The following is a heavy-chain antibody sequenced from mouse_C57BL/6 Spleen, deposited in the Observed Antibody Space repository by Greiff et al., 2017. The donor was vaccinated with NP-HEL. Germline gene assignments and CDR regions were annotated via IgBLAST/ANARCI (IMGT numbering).Heavy chain of an antibody. Sequence: EVQRVESGGGLVKPGGSLKLSCAASGFTFSSYAMSWVRQTPEKRLEWVATISDGGSYTHYPDNVKGRFTISRDNAKNNLYLQMSHLKSEDTAMYYCARGGENLDGFFDSWGQGTTLPVSS. J-gene: IGHJ2*01. CDR1: GFTFSSYA. V-gene: IGHV5-4*01. CDR2: ISDGGSYT. CDR3: ARGGENLDGFFDS.